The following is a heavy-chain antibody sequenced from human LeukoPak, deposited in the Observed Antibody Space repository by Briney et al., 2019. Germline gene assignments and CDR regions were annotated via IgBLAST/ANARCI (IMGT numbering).Heavy chain of an antibody. CDR1: GGTFSSYA. D-gene: IGHD1-26*01. V-gene: IGHV1-2*02. CDR2: INPDSGGT. J-gene: IGHJ4*02. CDR3: ARLSGSYPGLLGY. Sequence: ASVKVSCKASGGTFSSYAISWVRQAPGQGLEWMGWINPDSGGTNYAQKFQGRVTMTRDTSISTAYMELNSLRSDDTAFYYCARLSGSYPGLLGYWGQGPLVTVSS.